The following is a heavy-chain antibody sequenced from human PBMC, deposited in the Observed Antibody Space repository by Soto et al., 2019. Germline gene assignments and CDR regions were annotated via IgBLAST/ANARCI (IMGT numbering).Heavy chain of an antibody. CDR1: GGSFSGYY. J-gene: IGHJ6*02. CDR2: INHSGST. V-gene: IGHV4-34*01. Sequence: QVQIQQWCAGLLKPSETLSLTCAVYGGSFSGYYWSWIRQPPGKGLEWIGEINHSGSTNYNPSLKSRVTISVDTSKNQFSLKLSSVTAADTAVYYCTSTYGMDVWGQGTTVTVSS. CDR3: TSTYGMDV.